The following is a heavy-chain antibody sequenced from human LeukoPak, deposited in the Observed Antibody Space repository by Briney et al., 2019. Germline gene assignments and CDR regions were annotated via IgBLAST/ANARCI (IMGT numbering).Heavy chain of an antibody. CDR3: AREFDY. Sequence: GGSLRLSCAASGFTFSSYGMSWVRQAPGKGLEWVSVVYSGGSTYYADSVKGRFTISRDNSKNTLYLQMNSLRAEDTAVYYCAREFDYWGQGTLVTVSS. CDR2: VYSGGST. J-gene: IGHJ4*02. V-gene: IGHV3-66*01. CDR1: GFTFSSYG.